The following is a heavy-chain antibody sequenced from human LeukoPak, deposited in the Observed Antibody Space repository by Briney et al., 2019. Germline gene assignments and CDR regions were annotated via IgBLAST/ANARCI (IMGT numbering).Heavy chain of an antibody. V-gene: IGHV1-69*06. Sequence: SVKVSCKASGGTFSSYAISWVRQAPGQGLEWMGGIIPIFGTANYAQKFQGRVTITADKSASTAYMELSSLRSEDTAVYYCARGVLRYRRNLYYFDYWGQGTLVTVSS. CDR2: IIPIFGTA. CDR3: ARGVLRYRRNLYYFDY. CDR1: GGTFSSYA. D-gene: IGHD3-9*01. J-gene: IGHJ4*02.